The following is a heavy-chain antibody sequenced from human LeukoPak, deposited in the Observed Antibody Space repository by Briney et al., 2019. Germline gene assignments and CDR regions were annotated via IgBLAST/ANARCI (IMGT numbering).Heavy chain of an antibody. Sequence: GGSLRLSCAASGFTFSSYWMSWVRQAPGKGLEWVANIKQDGSEKYYVDSVKGRFTISRDNAKNSLYLQMNSLRAEDTAVYYCAKDLEDTVTAIDYWGQGTLVTVSS. CDR3: AKDLEDTVTAIDY. CDR1: GFTFSSYW. J-gene: IGHJ4*02. D-gene: IGHD4-17*01. CDR2: IKQDGSEK. V-gene: IGHV3-7*01.